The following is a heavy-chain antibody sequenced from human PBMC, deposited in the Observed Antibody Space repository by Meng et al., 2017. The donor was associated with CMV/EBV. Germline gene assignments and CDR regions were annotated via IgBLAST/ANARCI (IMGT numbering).Heavy chain of an antibody. J-gene: IGHJ3*02. Sequence: SAKVSCKASAGTFSSYTISWVRQPPGQGLVWMGRIIPILGIANYAQKFQGRVTITADKSTSTAYMKLSSLRSEDTAVYYCARVRSGSQAGFFFHAFDIWGQGTMVTVSS. D-gene: IGHD1-26*01. CDR3: ARVRSGSQAGFFFHAFDI. V-gene: IGHV1-69*02. CDR1: AGTFSSYT. CDR2: IIPILGIA.